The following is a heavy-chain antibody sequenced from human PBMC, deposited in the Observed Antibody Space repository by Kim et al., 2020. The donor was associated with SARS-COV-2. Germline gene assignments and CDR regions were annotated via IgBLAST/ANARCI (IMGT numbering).Heavy chain of an antibody. D-gene: IGHD3-22*01. CDR2: IKQDGSEK. CDR1: GFTFSSYW. V-gene: IGHV3-7*03. Sequence: GGSLRLSCAASGFTFSSYWMSWVRQAPGKGLEWVANIKQDGSEKYYVDSVKGRFTISRDNAKNSLYLQMNSLRAEDTAVYYCARDYYYDSSGYYYLLPYFDYWGQGTLVTVSS. J-gene: IGHJ4*02. CDR3: ARDYYYDSSGYYYLLPYFDY.